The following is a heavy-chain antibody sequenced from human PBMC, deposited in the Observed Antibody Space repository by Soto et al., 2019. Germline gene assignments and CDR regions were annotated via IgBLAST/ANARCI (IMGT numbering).Heavy chain of an antibody. D-gene: IGHD3-22*01. CDR1: GFTFSSYA. J-gene: IGHJ4*02. V-gene: IGHV3-23*01. CDR3: AKNLYYYDVSGLH. CDR2: ISGSGGST. Sequence: EVQLLESGGGLVQPGGSLRLSCAASGFTFSSYAMSWVRQAPGKGLEWVSAISGSGGSTYYADSVKGRFTISRDNSKNTLYLQMNRLRAADTAVYYCAKNLYYYDVSGLHWGQGTLVTVSS.